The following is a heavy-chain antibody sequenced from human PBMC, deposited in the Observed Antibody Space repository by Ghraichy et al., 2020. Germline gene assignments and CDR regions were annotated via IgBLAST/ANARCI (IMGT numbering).Heavy chain of an antibody. CDR1: GFTFSSNYY. CDR2: IKQDGSDK. D-gene: IGHD3-16*01. V-gene: IGHV3-7*03. J-gene: IGHJ3*01. Sequence: GGSLRLSCVASGFTFSSNYYMTCVRQAPVKELEWVANIKQDGSDKFYVDSVKGRFTISRDNAKNSLYLQMNSLRAEDTAVYYCAREEGPTGGDVTSGAFDVWGQGTMVTVSS. CDR3: AREEGPTGGDVTSGAFDV.